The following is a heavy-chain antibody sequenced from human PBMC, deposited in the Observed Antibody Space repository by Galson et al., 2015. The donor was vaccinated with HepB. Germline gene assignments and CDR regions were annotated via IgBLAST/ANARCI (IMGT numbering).Heavy chain of an antibody. Sequence: SVKVSCKASGGTFSSYAISWVRQAPGQGLEWMGGIIPIFGTANYAQKFQGRVTITADESTSTAYMELSSRRSEDTAVYYCARGTSYSSSWYTRDNPYYYYYGMDVWGQGTTVTVSS. CDR3: ARGTSYSSSWYTRDNPYYYYYGMDV. CDR2: IIPIFGTA. J-gene: IGHJ6*02. CDR1: GGTFSSYA. V-gene: IGHV1-69*13. D-gene: IGHD6-13*01.